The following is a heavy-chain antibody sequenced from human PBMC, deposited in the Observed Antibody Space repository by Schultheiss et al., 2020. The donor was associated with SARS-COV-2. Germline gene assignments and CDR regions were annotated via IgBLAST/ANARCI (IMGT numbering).Heavy chain of an antibody. J-gene: IGHJ3*02. Sequence: GESLKISCAASGFTFSSYAMSWVRQAPGKGLEWVSAISGSGGSTYYADSVKGRFTISRDNSKNTLYLQMNSLRAEDTAVYYCARLKAARPRGFDIWGQGTMVTVSS. CDR3: ARLKAARPRGFDI. V-gene: IGHV3-23*01. CDR2: ISGSGGST. CDR1: GFTFSSYA. D-gene: IGHD6-6*01.